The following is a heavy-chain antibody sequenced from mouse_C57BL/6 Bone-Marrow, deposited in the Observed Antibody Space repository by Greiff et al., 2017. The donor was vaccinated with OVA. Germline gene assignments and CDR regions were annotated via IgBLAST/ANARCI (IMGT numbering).Heavy chain of an antibody. J-gene: IGHJ3*01. Sequence: QVQLQQPGAELVKPGASVKLSCKASGYTFTSYWMHWVKQRPGQGLEWIGMIHPNSGGTNYTAKFQSKATLTADKSSSTAYMQLSSLTSEDAAVYYCSRGIDEFAYWGQGTLVTVSA. CDR1: GYTFTSYW. CDR3: SRGIDEFAY. V-gene: IGHV1-64*01. CDR2: IHPNSGGT.